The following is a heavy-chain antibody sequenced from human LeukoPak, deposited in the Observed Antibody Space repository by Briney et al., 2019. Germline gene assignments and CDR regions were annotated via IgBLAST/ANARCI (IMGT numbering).Heavy chain of an antibody. CDR1: GCTFTGYY. CDR2: INPNSGGT. D-gene: IGHD3-22*01. V-gene: IGHV1-2*02. J-gene: IGHJ4*02. Sequence: GASVKVSCKASGCTFTGYYMHWVRQAPGQGLEWMGWINPNSGGTNYAQKFQDRVTMTRDTSISIAYMELSRLRSDDTAVYYCARVGRYYDSTGSLDYWGQGTLVTVSS. CDR3: ARVGRYYDSTGSLDY.